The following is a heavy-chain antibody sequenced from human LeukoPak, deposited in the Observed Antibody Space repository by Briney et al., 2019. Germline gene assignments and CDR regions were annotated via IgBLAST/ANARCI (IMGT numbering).Heavy chain of an antibody. CDR3: ARDAEYSSSSGGLGHLGD. CDR2: INPSGGST. CDR1: GYTFTSYY. V-gene: IGHV1-46*01. D-gene: IGHD6-6*01. J-gene: IGHJ4*02. Sequence: ASVKVSCKASGYTFTSYYMHWVRQAPGQGLEWMGIINPSGGSTSYAQKFQGRVTTTRDMSTSTVYMELSSLRSEDTAVYYCARDAEYSSSSGGLGHLGDWGQGTLVTVSS.